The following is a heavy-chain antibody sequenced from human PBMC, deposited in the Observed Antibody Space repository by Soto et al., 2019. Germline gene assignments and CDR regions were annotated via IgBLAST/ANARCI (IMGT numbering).Heavy chain of an antibody. J-gene: IGHJ4*02. CDR3: AKDSSYGSGSYYNGYIDY. V-gene: IGHV3-23*01. D-gene: IGHD3-10*01. CDR2: ISGSGGST. CDR1: GFTFSSYA. Sequence: GGSLRLSCAASGFTFSSYAMSWVRQAPGKGLERVSAISGSGGSTYYADSVKGRFTISRDNSKNTLYLQMNSLRAEDTAVYYCAKDSSYGSGSYYNGYIDYWGQGTLVTVSS.